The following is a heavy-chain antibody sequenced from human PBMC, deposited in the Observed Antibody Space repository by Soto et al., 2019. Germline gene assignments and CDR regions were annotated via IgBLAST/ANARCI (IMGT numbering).Heavy chain of an antibody. CDR1: GFTFSSYA. J-gene: IGHJ6*02. CDR2: ISGSGGST. V-gene: IGHV3-23*01. Sequence: EVQLLESGGVLVQPGGSLRLSCATSGFTFSSYAMSWVRQAPGKGLEWVSAISGSGGSTYYADSVKDRFTISRDNSKNTLYLQMNSLRAEDTAVYYCAKAGYNTDYYYYGMDVWGQGTTVTVSS. D-gene: IGHD5-12*01. CDR3: AKAGYNTDYYYYGMDV.